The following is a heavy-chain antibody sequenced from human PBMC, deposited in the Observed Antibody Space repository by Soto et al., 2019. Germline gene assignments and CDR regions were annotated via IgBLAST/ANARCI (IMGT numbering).Heavy chain of an antibody. CDR3: ARDRLVGVTGFDY. CDR2: IWYDGSNK. V-gene: IGHV3-33*01. J-gene: IGHJ4*02. D-gene: IGHD1-26*01. CDR1: GFSFRSYG. Sequence: QVQLVGSGGGVVQPGSSLSVSWAASGFSFRSYGMHWVRQAPGKGLEWVAVIWYDGSNKYYADSVKGRFTISRDNSKNTLYLQMNSLRAEDTAVYYCARDRLVGVTGFDYWGQGTLVTVSS.